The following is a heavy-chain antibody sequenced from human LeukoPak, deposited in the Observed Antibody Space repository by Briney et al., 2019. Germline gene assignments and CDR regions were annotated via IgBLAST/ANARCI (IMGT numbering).Heavy chain of an antibody. Sequence: GASVKVSCKASGYALTDHHLIWVRQAPGQGLEWMGWIRPNSDGIRYAQEFQGRDTMTRDTSISTAYMELTSLTSDDTAIYYCARDPVDGYSHYDFWGQGTLVTVSS. CDR3: ARDPVDGYSHYDF. V-gene: IGHV1-2*02. J-gene: IGHJ4*02. D-gene: IGHD5-24*01. CDR1: GYALTDHH. CDR2: IRPNSDGI.